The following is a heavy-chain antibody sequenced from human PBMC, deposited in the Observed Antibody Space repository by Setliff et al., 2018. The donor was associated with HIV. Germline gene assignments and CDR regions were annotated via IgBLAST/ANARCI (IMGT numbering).Heavy chain of an antibody. CDR3: ARVPYRSAWFSGGHDAFDV. CDR2: ISGYNGNT. D-gene: IGHD6-19*01. Sequence: ASVKVSCKASGYTFTSYGISWVRQAPGQGLEWMGWISGYNGNTKYVQKYQGRVTMTTDTPTSKVYMELRTLRSDDTAVYYCARVPYRSAWFSGGHDAFDVWGQGTMVTVSS. J-gene: IGHJ3*01. V-gene: IGHV1-18*01. CDR1: GYTFTSYG.